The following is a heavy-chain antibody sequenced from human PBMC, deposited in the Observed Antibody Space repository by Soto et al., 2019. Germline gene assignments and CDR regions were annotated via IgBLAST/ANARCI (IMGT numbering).Heavy chain of an antibody. CDR3: ARRVWDSYYAIDV. CDR1: GFKYTDFA. D-gene: IGHD3-22*01. CDR2: ISYDGSDK. J-gene: IGHJ6*02. V-gene: IGHV3-30*09. Sequence: VQLVESGGGEVQPGRSLRLSCAASGFKYTDFALHWVRQAPGKGLEWVAIISYDGSDKYYADSVKGRFVISRDNPKNTLYLEMNSLRPEDTAVYLCARRVWDSYYAIDVWGQGPTVTVFS.